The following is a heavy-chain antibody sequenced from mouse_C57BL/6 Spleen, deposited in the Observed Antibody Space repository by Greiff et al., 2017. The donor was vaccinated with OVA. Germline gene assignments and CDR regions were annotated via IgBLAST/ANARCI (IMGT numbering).Heavy chain of an antibody. V-gene: IGHV14-2*01. CDR2: IDPEDGET. CDR3: ARSGYYGRSWYFDV. Sequence: EVQLQQSGAELVKPGASVKLSCTASGFNIKDYYMHWVKQRTEQGLEWIGRIDPEDGETKCAPKFQGKATITADTSSNTAYLQLSSLTSEDTAVYYCARSGYYGRSWYFDVWGTGTTVTVSS. J-gene: IGHJ1*03. CDR1: GFNIKDYY. D-gene: IGHD1-1*01.